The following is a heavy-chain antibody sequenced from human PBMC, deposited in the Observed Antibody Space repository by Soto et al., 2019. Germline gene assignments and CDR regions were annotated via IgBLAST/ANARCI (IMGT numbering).Heavy chain of an antibody. D-gene: IGHD3-3*01. V-gene: IGHV1-46*01. Sequence: ASVKVSCKASGYTFTSYYMHWVRQAPGQGLEWMGIINPSGGSTSYAQKFQGRVTMTRDTSTSTVYMELSSLRSEDTAVYYCARGRLRFLEWLFHFDYWGQGTLVTVSS. CDR2: INPSGGST. J-gene: IGHJ4*02. CDR3: ARGRLRFLEWLFHFDY. CDR1: GYTFTSYY.